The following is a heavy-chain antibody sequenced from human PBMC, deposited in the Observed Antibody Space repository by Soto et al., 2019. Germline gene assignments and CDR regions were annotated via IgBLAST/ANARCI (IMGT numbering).Heavy chain of an antibody. CDR2: IYHSVST. Sequence: SETLSLTGAVSGYSISSGYYWGWIRQPPGKGLEWIGSIYHSVSTYYNPSLKSRVTISVDTSKNQFSLKLSSVTAADTAVYYCARVPGVVRGVIISYFDYSGQGTLVTVSS. CDR1: GYSISSGYY. V-gene: IGHV4-38-2*01. D-gene: IGHD3-10*01. CDR3: ARVPGVVRGVIISYFDY. J-gene: IGHJ4*02.